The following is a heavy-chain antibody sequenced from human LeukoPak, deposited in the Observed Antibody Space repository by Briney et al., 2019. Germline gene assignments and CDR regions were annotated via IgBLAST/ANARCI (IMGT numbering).Heavy chain of an antibody. D-gene: IGHD6-19*01. V-gene: IGHV3-21*01. CDR1: GFTFSSYS. Sequence: GGSLRLSCAASGFTFSSYSMNWVRQAPGKGLEWVSSISSSSSYIYYADSVKGRFTISRDNAKNSLYLQMNSLRAEDTAVYYCARGGGIAVAGQVDYGGQGTLVTVSS. CDR3: ARGGGIAVAGQVDY. J-gene: IGHJ4*02. CDR2: ISSSSSYI.